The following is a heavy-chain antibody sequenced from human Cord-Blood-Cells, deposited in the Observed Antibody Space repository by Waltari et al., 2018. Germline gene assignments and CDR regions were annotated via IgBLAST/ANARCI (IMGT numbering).Heavy chain of an antibody. V-gene: IGHV4-30-4*01. CDR2: IYYSGST. J-gene: IGHJ3*02. CDR1: GGSISSGDYY. D-gene: IGHD3-10*01. Sequence: QVQLQESGPGLVKPSQTLSLTCTVSGGSISSGDYYWSWIRQPPGKGLEWIGYIYYSGSTYYNPSLKSRVTIAVDTSKTQFSLKLSSVTAADTVVYYCAREPAMVHVHAFDIWGQGTMVTVSS. CDR3: AREPAMVHVHAFDI.